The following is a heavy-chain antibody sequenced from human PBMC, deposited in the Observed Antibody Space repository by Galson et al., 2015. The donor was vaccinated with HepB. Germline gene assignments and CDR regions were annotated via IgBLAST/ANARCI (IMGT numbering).Heavy chain of an antibody. V-gene: IGHV5-51*03. CDR3: ARRREIYGSGSYYNL. D-gene: IGHD3-10*01. CDR1: GCSFTSYW. Sequence: QSGAEVKKPGESLKISCKGSGCSFTSYWIGWVRQMPGKGLEWMGIIHPGDSDTRYSPSFQGQVTISADKSISTAYLQWSSLKASDTAMYYCARRREIYGSGSYYNLWGQGTLVTVSS. J-gene: IGHJ4*02. CDR2: IHPGDSDT.